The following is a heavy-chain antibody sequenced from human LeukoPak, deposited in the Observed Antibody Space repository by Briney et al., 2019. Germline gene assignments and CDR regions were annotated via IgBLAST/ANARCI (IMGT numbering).Heavy chain of an antibody. D-gene: IGHD5-18*01. J-gene: IGHJ4*02. CDR1: GYRFPSFW. Sequence: GESLQISCKGSGYRFPSFWIGWVRQVPGKGLEWMGIIYIGDSNTRYSPSLRGQVTISADKSISTAYLQWSSLKASDTAMYYCARLRGYNYGYNFDYWGQGTLVTVSS. V-gene: IGHV5-51*01. CDR2: IYIGDSNT. CDR3: ARLRGYNYGYNFDY.